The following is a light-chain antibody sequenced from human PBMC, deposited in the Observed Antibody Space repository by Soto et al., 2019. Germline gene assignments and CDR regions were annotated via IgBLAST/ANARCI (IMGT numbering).Light chain of an antibody. Sequence: DIQMTQSPSTLSASLVDRVTITCLASQDISSYFAWFHQKPGRAPHLLIYAASTLQSGVTSGFSGSGSGRVFTLTISSLQPEDVGTYYCQQDNNFPLTFGGGTKVDIK. CDR3: QQDNNFPLT. CDR2: AAS. J-gene: IGKJ4*02. CDR1: QDISSY. V-gene: IGKV1-12*01.